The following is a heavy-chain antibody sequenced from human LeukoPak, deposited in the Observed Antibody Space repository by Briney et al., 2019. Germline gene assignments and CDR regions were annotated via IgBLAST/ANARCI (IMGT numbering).Heavy chain of an antibody. Sequence: KPSETLSLTCTVSGGSISSSSYYWGWIRQPPGKGLEWIGSIYYSGSTYYNPSLKSRVTISVDTSKNQFSLKLSSVTAADTAVYYCASLTVAGYYHYYYYGMDVWGQGTTVTVSS. J-gene: IGHJ6*02. D-gene: IGHD3-22*01. CDR3: ASLTVAGYYHYYYYGMDV. CDR1: GGSISSSSYY. CDR2: IYYSGST. V-gene: IGHV4-39*01.